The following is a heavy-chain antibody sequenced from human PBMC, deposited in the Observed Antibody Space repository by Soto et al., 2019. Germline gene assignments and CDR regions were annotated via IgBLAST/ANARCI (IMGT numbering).Heavy chain of an antibody. CDR2: IYWDDDK. D-gene: IGHD2-21*02. V-gene: IGHV2-5*02. CDR3: VQSRFGGDCLQSYSSHSYYGLDV. Sequence: QITLKESGPTLVKPTQTLTLTCTFSGLSLSTTGVGVGWIRQPPGKALEWLALIYWDDDKRYSPSLKSRLTITKDTSKNQVVLTMTNMDPGDTATYYCVQSRFGGDCLQSYSSHSYYGLDVWGQGTTVTVSS. CDR1: GLSLSTTGVG. J-gene: IGHJ6*02.